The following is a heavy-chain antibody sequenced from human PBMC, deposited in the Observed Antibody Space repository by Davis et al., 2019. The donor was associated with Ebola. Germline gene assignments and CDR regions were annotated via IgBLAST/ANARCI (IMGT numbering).Heavy chain of an antibody. CDR1: GFTFSSCA. V-gene: IGHV3-23*01. CDR3: ARVPGDYEFWTGYPRKGMDV. CDR2: ISGSGGST. J-gene: IGHJ6*02. Sequence: GESLKISCAASGFTFSSCAMSWVRQAPGKGLEWVSAISGSGGSTYYADSVKGRFTISRDNAKNSLYLQMNSLRDEDTAVYYCARVPGDYEFWTGYPRKGMDVWGQGTTVTVSS. D-gene: IGHD3-3*01.